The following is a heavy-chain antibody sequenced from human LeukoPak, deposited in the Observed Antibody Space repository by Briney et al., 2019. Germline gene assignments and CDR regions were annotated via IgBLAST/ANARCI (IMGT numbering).Heavy chain of an antibody. J-gene: IGHJ4*02. Sequence: PSETLSLTCTVSGGSVSSGSYYWSWIRQPPGKGLEWIGYIYYSGSTNYNPSLKSRVTISVDTSKNQFSLKLSSVTAADTAVYYCARDHEGIDYWGQGTLVTVSS. CDR2: IYYSGST. CDR3: ARDHEGIDY. V-gene: IGHV4-61*01. D-gene: IGHD3-10*01. CDR1: GGSVSSGSYY.